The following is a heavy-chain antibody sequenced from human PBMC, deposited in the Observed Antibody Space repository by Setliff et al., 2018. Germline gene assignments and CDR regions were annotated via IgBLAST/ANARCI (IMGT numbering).Heavy chain of an antibody. Sequence: PSETLSLTCTVSGGSISSYYWSWIRQPPGKGLEGIGYMYYSGSTNYNPSLKSRVTLSVDTPNNQFSLKVSSVTAADTAVYYCARAPPNRYSGSYEYFYMDVWGKGTTVTVSS. CDR2: MYYSGST. CDR1: GGSISSYY. V-gene: IGHV4-59*08. D-gene: IGHD1-26*01. J-gene: IGHJ6*03. CDR3: ARAPPNRYSGSYEYFYMDV.